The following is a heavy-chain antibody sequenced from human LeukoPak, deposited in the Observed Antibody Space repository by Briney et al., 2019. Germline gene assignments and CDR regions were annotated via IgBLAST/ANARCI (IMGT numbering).Heavy chain of an antibody. CDR1: GYTFTSYD. Sequence: ASVKVSCKASGYTFTSYDINWVRQATGQGLEWMGWMNPNSGNTGYAQKFQSRVTITRNTSISTASMELSSLRSEDTAVYYCARGAPDFWSVYYMDVWGKGTTVTVSS. D-gene: IGHD3-3*01. V-gene: IGHV1-8*03. J-gene: IGHJ6*03. CDR2: MNPNSGNT. CDR3: ARGAPDFWSVYYMDV.